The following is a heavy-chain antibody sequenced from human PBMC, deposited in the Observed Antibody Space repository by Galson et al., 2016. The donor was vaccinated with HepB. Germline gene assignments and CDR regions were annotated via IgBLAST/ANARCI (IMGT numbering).Heavy chain of an antibody. CDR1: GGSISTYSYY. CDR3: TRQAPSGWYDS. D-gene: IGHD6-19*01. Sequence: ETLSLTCSVSGGSISTYSYYWGWIRQSPEKGLEWIGNIYHTGSTYYNPSLKSRVTISIDTSNNHFSMNLTSVTAADTGVFYCTRQAPSGWYDSWGQGSLVIVSS. J-gene: IGHJ5*02. CDR2: IYHTGST. V-gene: IGHV4-39*01.